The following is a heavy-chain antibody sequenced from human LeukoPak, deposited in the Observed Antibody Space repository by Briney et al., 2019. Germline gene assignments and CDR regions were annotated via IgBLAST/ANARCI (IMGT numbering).Heavy chain of an antibody. CDR2: IYYSGST. V-gene: IGHV4-59*01. Sequence: SETMSLTSTVSGGSISSYYWGWNRQPPGKGLEWIGYIYYSGSTNYNPSLKSRVTISVDTSKNQFSLKLSSVTAADTAVYYCARGYDFWSGYSLGMDVWGQGTTVTVSS. J-gene: IGHJ6*02. CDR1: GGSISSYY. CDR3: ARGYDFWSGYSLGMDV. D-gene: IGHD3-3*01.